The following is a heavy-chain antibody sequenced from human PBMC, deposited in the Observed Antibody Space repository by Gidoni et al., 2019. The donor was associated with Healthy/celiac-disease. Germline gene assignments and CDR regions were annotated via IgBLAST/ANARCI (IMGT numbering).Heavy chain of an antibody. CDR3: AREEGYYYYYGMDV. CDR2: IWYDGSNK. Sequence: QVQLVESGGGVVQPGRSLRLSCAASGFTFSSYGMHWVRQAPGKGLEWVAVIWYDGSNKYYADSVKGRFTISRDNSKNTLYLQMNSLRAEDTAVYYCAREEGYYYYYGMDVWGQGTTVTVSS. J-gene: IGHJ6*02. V-gene: IGHV3-33*01. CDR1: GFTFSSYG.